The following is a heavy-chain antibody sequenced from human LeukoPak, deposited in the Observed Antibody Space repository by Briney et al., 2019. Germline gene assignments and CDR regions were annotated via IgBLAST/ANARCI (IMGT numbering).Heavy chain of an antibody. CDR2: ISYDGSNQ. Sequence: PGGSLRLSCAASGFTFSNYAFHWVRQAPGKGLEWVAAISYDGSNQYYRDSVKGRFTLSRDNSNNTLYLQMSSLRAEDTALYYCARDRGDSDYGDYGAKDYWGQGTLVTVSS. V-gene: IGHV3-30*04. J-gene: IGHJ4*02. CDR3: ARDRGDSDYGDYGAKDY. CDR1: GFTFSNYA. D-gene: IGHD4-17*01.